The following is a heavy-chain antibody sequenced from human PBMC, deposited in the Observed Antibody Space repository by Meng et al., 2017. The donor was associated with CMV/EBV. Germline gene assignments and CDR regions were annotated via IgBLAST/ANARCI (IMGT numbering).Heavy chain of an antibody. CDR3: ASNAGGDSSGYYSYYYGMDV. V-gene: IGHV1-8*03. CDR2: MNPNSGNT. D-gene: IGHD3-22*01. CDR1: GYTFTSYD. J-gene: IGHJ6*02. Sequence: ASVKVSCKASGYTFTSYDINWVRQATGQGLEWMGWMNPNSGNTGYAQKFQGRVTITRNTSISTAYMELSSLRSDDTAVYYCASNAGGDSSGYYSYYYGMDVWGQGTTVTVSS.